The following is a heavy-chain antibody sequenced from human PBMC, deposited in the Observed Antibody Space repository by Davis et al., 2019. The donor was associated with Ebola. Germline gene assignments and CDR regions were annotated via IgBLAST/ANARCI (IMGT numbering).Heavy chain of an antibody. CDR2: IDPSDSYT. Sequence: KVSCKASGYSFTSYWISWVRHMPGRGLEWLGRIDPSDSYTNYRPSLQGHVTISVDKSISTAYLQWSSLKASDTAMYYCARHVLDYYYGMDVWGQGTTVTVSS. CDR1: GYSFTSYW. V-gene: IGHV5-10-1*01. CDR3: ARHVLDYYYGMDV. J-gene: IGHJ6*02.